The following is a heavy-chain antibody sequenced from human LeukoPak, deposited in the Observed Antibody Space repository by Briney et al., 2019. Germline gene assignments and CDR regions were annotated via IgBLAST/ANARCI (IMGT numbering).Heavy chain of an antibody. J-gene: IGHJ4*02. CDR2: ISYDGSNK. CDR1: GFTFSSYA. CDR3: ASPRRVVVTHEVDY. D-gene: IGHD2-21*02. Sequence: GGSLRLSCAASGFTFSSYAMHWVRQAPGKGLEWVAGISYDGSNKYYADSVKGRFTISRDNSKNTLYLQMNSLRAEDTAVYYCASPRRVVVTHEVDYWGQGTLVTVSS. V-gene: IGHV3-30-3*01.